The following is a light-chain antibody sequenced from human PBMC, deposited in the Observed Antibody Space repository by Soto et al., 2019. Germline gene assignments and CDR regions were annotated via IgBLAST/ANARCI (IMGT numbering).Light chain of an antibody. J-gene: IGLJ1*01. Sequence: QSVLTQPASVSGSPGQSITISCTGTRGDVGAYNLVSWYQQHPGKAPKLMIYAVTNRPSGISNRFSGSKSGSTASLTISGVQAEDEADYYCNSYTTSSTLVFGTGTKVTVL. CDR3: NSYTTSSTLV. CDR2: AVT. CDR1: RGDVGAYNL. V-gene: IGLV2-14*02.